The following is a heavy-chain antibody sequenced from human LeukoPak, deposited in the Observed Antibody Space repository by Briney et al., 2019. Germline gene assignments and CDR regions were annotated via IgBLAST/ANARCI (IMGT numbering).Heavy chain of an antibody. CDR1: GFTFSSYV. V-gene: IGHV3-23*01. D-gene: IGHD5-18*01. CDR2: ISGSGGST. CDR3: ATWGYRGRTDY. Sequence: GGSLRLSCAASGFTFSSYVMSWVRQAPGKGLEWVSAISGSGGSTYYADSVKGRFTISRDNSKNTLYLQMNSLRAEDTAVYYCATWGYRGRTDYWGQGTLVTVSS. J-gene: IGHJ4*02.